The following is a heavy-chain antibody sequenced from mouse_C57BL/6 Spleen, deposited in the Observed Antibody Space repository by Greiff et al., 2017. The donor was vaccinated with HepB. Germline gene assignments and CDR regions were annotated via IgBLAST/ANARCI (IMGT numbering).Heavy chain of an antibody. CDR3: ASDGSSTHAMDD. CDR2: IYPGSGST. CDR1: GYTFTSYW. D-gene: IGHD1-1*01. J-gene: IGHJ4*01. V-gene: IGHV1-55*01. Sequence: QVQLKQPGAELVKPGASVKMSCKASGYTFTSYWITWVKQRPGQGLEWIGDIYPGSGSTNYNEKFKSKATLTVDTSSSTAYMQLSSLTSEDSAVYYCASDGSSTHAMDDWGQGTSVTVSS.